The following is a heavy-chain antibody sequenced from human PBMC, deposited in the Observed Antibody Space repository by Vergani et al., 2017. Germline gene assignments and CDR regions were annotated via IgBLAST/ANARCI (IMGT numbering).Heavy chain of an antibody. Sequence: QVQLVQSGAEVKKPGSSVKVSCKASGGTFSSYTISWVRQAPGQGLEWMGRIIPILGIANYAQKFQGRVTITADKSTSTAYMELSSLRSEDTAVYYCATGVRVYSSSLPYYYWGQGTLVTVSS. J-gene: IGHJ4*02. V-gene: IGHV1-69*02. CDR2: IIPILGIA. CDR3: ATGVRVYSSSLPYYY. CDR1: GGTFSSYT. D-gene: IGHD6-13*01.